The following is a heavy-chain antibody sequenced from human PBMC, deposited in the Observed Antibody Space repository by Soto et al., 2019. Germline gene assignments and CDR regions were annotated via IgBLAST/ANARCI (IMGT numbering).Heavy chain of an antibody. CDR1: GGSISSGGYT. D-gene: IGHD7-27*01. V-gene: IGHV4-30-4*01. Sequence: QVQLQESGPGLVKPSQTLSLTCTVSGGSISSGGYTWSWIRQSPDKGLEWIGHIYNGGSTYNNPSINNRLTISMDTPKNQISLNLNSVSVADTAVYYCARGPAGDKVDFWGQGTLVTVSS. CDR2: IYNGGST. CDR3: ARGPAGDKVDF. J-gene: IGHJ4*02.